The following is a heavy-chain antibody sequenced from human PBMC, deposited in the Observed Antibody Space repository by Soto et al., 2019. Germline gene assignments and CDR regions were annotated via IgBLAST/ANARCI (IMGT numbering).Heavy chain of an antibody. J-gene: IGHJ4*02. Sequence: QVQLQQSGPGLVSPSQTLSLTCAISGESVSSKSTAWNWVRQSPSRGLEWLGRTYFRSKWYTDYRVSLQGRINITPDTSKNQLYLQLNCVTPEDTATYYCAGGYTIGWNDYWGQGTLVTVSS. CDR1: GESVSSKSTA. CDR2: TYFRSKWYT. CDR3: AGGYTIGWNDY. D-gene: IGHD2-2*02. V-gene: IGHV6-1*01.